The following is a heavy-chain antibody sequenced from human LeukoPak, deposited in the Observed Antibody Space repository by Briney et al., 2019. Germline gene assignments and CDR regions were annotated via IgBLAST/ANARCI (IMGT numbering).Heavy chain of an antibody. CDR3: ARRSVAGATTGYYYDS. Sequence: GGSLRLSCAASGFTFSSYAMSWVRQAPGKGLEWVSGISGSGNSTYYAASVKGRFTISRDNSKNTLYLQMSSLRVDDTAFYYCARRSVAGATTGYYYDSWGQGTLVTVSS. J-gene: IGHJ4*02. V-gene: IGHV3-23*01. CDR1: GFTFSSYA. CDR2: ISGSGNST. D-gene: IGHD1-26*01.